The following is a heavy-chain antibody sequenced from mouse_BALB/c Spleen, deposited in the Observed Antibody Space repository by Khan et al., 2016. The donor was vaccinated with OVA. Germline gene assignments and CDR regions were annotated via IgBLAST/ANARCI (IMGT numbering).Heavy chain of an antibody. J-gene: IGHJ3*01. Sequence: QVQLQQSGAELVKPGASVKLSCKASGYIFTSYYMYWVKQRPGQGLEWIGEINPNNGDANFNEKFKNKAALTVDTSSITAYIQLSSLTSEDSAVYYCTRSGDGTFAYWGQGTLVTVSA. CDR3: TRSGDGTFAY. CDR2: INPNNGDA. V-gene: IGHV1S81*02. CDR1: GYIFTSYY. D-gene: IGHD2-1*01.